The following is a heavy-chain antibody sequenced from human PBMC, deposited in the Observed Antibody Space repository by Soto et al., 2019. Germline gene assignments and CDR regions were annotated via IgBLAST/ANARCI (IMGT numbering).Heavy chain of an antibody. CDR3: ARDVSYSSSSGGDY. J-gene: IGHJ4*02. D-gene: IGHD6-6*01. CDR1: GFTFSSYE. V-gene: IGHV3-48*03. Sequence: GGSLRLSCAASGFTFSSYEMNWVRQAPGKGLEWVSYISSSGSTIYYADSVKGRFTISRDNAKNSLYLQMNSLRAEDTAVYYCARDVSYSSSSGGDYWGQGTLVTVSS. CDR2: ISSSGSTI.